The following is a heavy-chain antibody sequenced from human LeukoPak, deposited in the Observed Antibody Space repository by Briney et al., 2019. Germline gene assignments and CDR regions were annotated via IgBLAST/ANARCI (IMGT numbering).Heavy chain of an antibody. CDR1: GFTFSNAW. CDR3: AKDYSGSIAAADAYDI. CDR2: IKSKTDGGTT. D-gene: IGHD6-13*01. V-gene: IGHV3-15*01. Sequence: GGSLRLSCAASGFTFSNAWMSWVRQAPGKGLEWVGRIKSKTDGGTTDYAAPVKGRFTISRDDSKNTLYLQMNSLRAEDTAVYYCAKDYSGSIAAADAYDIWGQGTMVTVSS. J-gene: IGHJ3*02.